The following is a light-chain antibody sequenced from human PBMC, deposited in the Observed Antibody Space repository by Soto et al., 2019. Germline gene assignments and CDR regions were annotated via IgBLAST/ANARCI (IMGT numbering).Light chain of an antibody. Sequence: EIVLTQSPGTLSLSPGERATLSSRARQSVSSSYLGWYQQKPGQAPRLLIYGASSRATGIPDRFSGSGSGTDFSLTISRLDPEDFAVYYCQQYGSSPWTFGQGTQVEIK. CDR1: QSVSSSY. J-gene: IGKJ1*01. CDR2: GAS. CDR3: QQYGSSPWT. V-gene: IGKV3-20*01.